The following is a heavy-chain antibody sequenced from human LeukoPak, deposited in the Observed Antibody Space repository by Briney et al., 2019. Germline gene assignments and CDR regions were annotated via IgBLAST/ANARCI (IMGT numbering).Heavy chain of an antibody. CDR2: INHSGSA. CDR1: GGPFSGYY. V-gene: IGHV4-34*01. CDR3: ARGDSSGYPDY. J-gene: IGHJ4*02. D-gene: IGHD3-22*01. Sequence: SETLSLTCAVYGGPFSGYYWSWIRQPPGKGLEWIGEINHSGSANYNPSLKSRVTISVDKSKNQFSLKLSSVTAADTAMYYCARGDSSGYPDYWGQGTLVTVSS.